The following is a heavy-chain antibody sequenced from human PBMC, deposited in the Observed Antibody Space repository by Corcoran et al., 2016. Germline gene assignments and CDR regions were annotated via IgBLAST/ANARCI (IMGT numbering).Heavy chain of an antibody. CDR1: GGTFISYA. J-gene: IGHJ5*02. CDR2: IIPIFGTA. D-gene: IGHD5-18*01. CDR3: ARARRGYNYGRDGWFDP. V-gene: IGHV1-69*01. Sequence: QVQLVQSGAEVKKPGSSVKVSCKASGGTFISYAISWVRQAPGQGLEWMGGIIPIFGTANYAQKFQGRVTMTADESTSTVYMEMSSLRSEDTGVYFCARARRGYNYGRDGWFDPWGQGTLVTVSS.